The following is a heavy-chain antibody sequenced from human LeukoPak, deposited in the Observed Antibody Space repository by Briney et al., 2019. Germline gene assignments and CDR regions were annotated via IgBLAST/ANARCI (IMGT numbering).Heavy chain of an antibody. CDR3: ASQYRSGGSCYGANDY. J-gene: IGHJ4*02. Sequence: GASVKVSCKASGYTFTGYYMHWVRQAPGQGLEWMGWINPNSGGTNYAQKFQGRVTMTRDTSISTAYMELSRLRSDDTAVYSCASQYRSGGSCYGANDYWGQGTLVTVSS. V-gene: IGHV1-2*02. CDR1: GYTFTGYY. D-gene: IGHD2-15*01. CDR2: INPNSGGT.